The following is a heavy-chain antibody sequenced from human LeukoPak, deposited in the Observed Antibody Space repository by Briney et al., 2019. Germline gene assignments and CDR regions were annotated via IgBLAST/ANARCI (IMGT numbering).Heavy chain of an antibody. V-gene: IGHV3-21*01. CDR2: ISTSSIYI. CDR3: ARDAWGYCSGGSCYPLDY. D-gene: IGHD2-15*01. J-gene: IGHJ4*02. Sequence: GGSLRLSCAASGFTFSSYTMNWVRQAPGKGLEWVSSISTSSIYIYYADSVKGRFTISRDNAKNSLYLQMNSLRAEDTAVYYCARDAWGYCSGGSCYPLDYWGQGTLVTVSS. CDR1: GFTFSSYT.